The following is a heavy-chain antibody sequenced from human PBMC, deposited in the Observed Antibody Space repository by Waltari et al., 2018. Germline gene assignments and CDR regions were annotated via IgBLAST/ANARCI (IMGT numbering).Heavy chain of an antibody. V-gene: IGHV4-59*02. CDR1: GVSVSGYY. D-gene: IGHD6-19*01. J-gene: IGHJ5*02. Sequence: VQLQESGPGLVKPSETLSLRCTVSGVSVSGYYWSWIRQSPGKGLEWIGYVFSSGTSNYRHSLKSRVRMSVDTSSNQFSLTLTSVTAADTATYYCARGGSSAWYLLFAWGQGTPVIVSS. CDR2: VFSSGTS. CDR3: ARGGSSAWYLLFA.